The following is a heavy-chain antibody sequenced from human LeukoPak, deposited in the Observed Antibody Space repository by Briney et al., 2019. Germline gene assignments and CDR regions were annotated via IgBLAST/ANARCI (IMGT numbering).Heavy chain of an antibody. Sequence: PGGSLRLSCAASGFTFSSYSMHWVRQAPGKGLEWVSSISSSSSYIYYADSVKGRFTISRDNAKNSLYLQMNSLRAEDTAVYYCARDAPVVAATYYYYYYGMDVWGQGTTVTVSS. CDR1: GFTFSSYS. V-gene: IGHV3-21*01. J-gene: IGHJ6*02. CDR2: ISSSSSYI. D-gene: IGHD2-15*01. CDR3: ARDAPVVAATYYYYYYGMDV.